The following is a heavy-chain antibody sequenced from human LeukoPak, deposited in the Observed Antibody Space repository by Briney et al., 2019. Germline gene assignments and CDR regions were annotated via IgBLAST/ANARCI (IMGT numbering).Heavy chain of an antibody. CDR2: IIPIFGTA. J-gene: IGHJ4*02. CDR1: GGTFSSYA. V-gene: IGHV1-69*05. CDR3: VGDLGMTTVTTPGFDY. Sequence: SVKVSCKASGGTFSSYAISWVRQAPGQGLEWMGRIIPIFGTANYAQKFQGRVTITTDESTSTAYMELSSLRSEDTAAYYCVGDLGMTTVTTPGFDYWGQGTLVTVSS. D-gene: IGHD4-17*01.